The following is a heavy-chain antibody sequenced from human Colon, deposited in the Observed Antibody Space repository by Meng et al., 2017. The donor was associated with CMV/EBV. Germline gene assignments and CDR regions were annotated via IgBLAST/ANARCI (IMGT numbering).Heavy chain of an antibody. V-gene: IGHV3-30*02. CDR1: GFTFSNYG. Sequence: GESLKISCAASGFTFSNYGMHWVRQAPGKGLEWVAFIRYDGSSKYYADSVKGRFTISRDNSKNTLYLQMSSLRAEDTAVYYCAKDAPLVEPTTTPWAFDVWGQGTMVTVSS. D-gene: IGHD2-2*01. CDR3: AKDAPLVEPTTTPWAFDV. J-gene: IGHJ3*01. CDR2: IRYDGSSK.